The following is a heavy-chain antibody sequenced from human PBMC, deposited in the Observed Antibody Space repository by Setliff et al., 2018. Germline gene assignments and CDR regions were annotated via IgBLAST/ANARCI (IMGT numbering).Heavy chain of an antibody. V-gene: IGHV1-18*04. J-gene: IGHJ4*02. Sequence: GESLKISCKTSGYSFSNYWIGWVRQAPGQGLEWMGWISPYNEKTNYAEKFQGRVTMTTDTSTTTVYMEVASLRSDDTAVYYCVRGPGPSVVVAMPFDRWGQGTLVTVSS. CDR2: ISPYNEKT. D-gene: IGHD5-12*01. CDR3: VRGPGPSVVVAMPFDR. CDR1: GYSFSNYW.